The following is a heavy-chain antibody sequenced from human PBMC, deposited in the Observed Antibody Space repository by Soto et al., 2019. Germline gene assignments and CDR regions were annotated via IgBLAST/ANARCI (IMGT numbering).Heavy chain of an antibody. Sequence: QVQLQQWGAGLLKPSETLSLTCAVYGGYFSGYYWSWIRQPPGKGLEWIGEINYSGSTNYNPSLKSRVTISVDTSKNQFSLKLSSVTAADTAAYYCARLQVVPAAMGRKRAYGMDVWGQGTTVTVSS. D-gene: IGHD2-2*01. J-gene: IGHJ6*02. CDR2: INYSGST. CDR3: ARLQVVPAAMGRKRAYGMDV. CDR1: GGYFSGYY. V-gene: IGHV4-34*01.